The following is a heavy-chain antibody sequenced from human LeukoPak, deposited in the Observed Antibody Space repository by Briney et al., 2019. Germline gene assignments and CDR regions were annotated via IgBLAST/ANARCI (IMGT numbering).Heavy chain of an antibody. J-gene: IGHJ4*02. Sequence: SETLSLTCTVSGYSISSGYYWGWIRQPPGKGLEWIGNIFHSGSTHYNPSLKSRVTISLDTSRNQFSLRLSSVTAADTADYYCARAQGNGLIDFWGQGTLVTVSS. V-gene: IGHV4-38-2*02. D-gene: IGHD3/OR15-3a*01. CDR1: GYSISSGYY. CDR3: ARAQGNGLIDF. CDR2: IFHSGST.